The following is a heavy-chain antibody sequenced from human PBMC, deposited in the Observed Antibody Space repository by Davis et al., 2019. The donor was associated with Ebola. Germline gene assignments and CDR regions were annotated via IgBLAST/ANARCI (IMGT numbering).Heavy chain of an antibody. CDR1: GGTFSSYA. CDR3: ARDPYRVVAAKGFDP. J-gene: IGHJ5*02. Sequence: AASVKVSCKASGGTFSSYAISWVRQAPGQGLEWMGGIIPIFGTAKYAQKFQGRVTITADNSTSTAYMELSSLGSEDTAVYYCARDPYRVVAAKGFDPWGQGTLVTVSS. CDR2: IIPIFGTA. V-gene: IGHV1-69*06. D-gene: IGHD2-15*01.